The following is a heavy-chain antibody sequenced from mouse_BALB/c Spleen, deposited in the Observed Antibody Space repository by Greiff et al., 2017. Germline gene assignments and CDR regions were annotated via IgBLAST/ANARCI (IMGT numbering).Heavy chain of an antibody. D-gene: IGHD1-1*01. J-gene: IGHJ4*01. Sequence: EVKLMESEGDLVKPGGSLKLSCAASGFTFSSYGMSWVRQTPDKRLEWVATISSGGSYTYYPDSVKGRFTISRDNAKNTLYLQMSSLKSEDTAMYYCARRYTTVVATGAMDYWGQGTSVTVSS. CDR1: GFTFSSYG. CDR2: ISSGGSYT. V-gene: IGHV5-6*02. CDR3: ARRYTTVVATGAMDY.